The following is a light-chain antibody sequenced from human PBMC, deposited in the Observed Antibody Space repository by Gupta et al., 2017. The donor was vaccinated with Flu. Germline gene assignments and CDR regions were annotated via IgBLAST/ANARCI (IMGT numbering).Light chain of an antibody. CDR3: QQWGSSPYT. CDR2: GAS. CDR1: QSLRNNY. V-gene: IGKV3-20*01. Sequence: GTLSLSPGEAVTLSCMASQSLRNNYLAWYQKKPGQPPRLLIYGASNSATGLPDRFSGSGSGTDFTLTISRLEPEDFAVYYCQQWGSSPYTFGQWSKMDIK. J-gene: IGKJ2*01.